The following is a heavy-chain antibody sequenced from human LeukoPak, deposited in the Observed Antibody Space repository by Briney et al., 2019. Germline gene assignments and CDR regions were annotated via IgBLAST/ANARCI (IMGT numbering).Heavy chain of an antibody. V-gene: IGHV3-66*01. CDR3: ARAPAATYGMDV. D-gene: IGHD2-15*01. CDR2: IYSGGST. CDR1: GFTVSSNY. J-gene: IGHJ6*02. Sequence: PGGSLRLSCAASGFTVSSNYMSRVRQAPGKGLEWVSVIYSGGSTYYADSVKGRFTISRDNSKNTLYLQMNSLRAEDTAVYYCARAPAATYGMDVWGQGTTVTVSS.